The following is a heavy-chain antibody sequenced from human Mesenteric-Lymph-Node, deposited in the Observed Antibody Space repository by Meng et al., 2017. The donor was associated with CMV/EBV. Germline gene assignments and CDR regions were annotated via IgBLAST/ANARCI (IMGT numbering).Heavy chain of an antibody. CDR2: IVDTGSNM. V-gene: IGHV3-11*04. Sequence: GESLKISCAASGFTFRDYYMSWIRQAPGKGLEWVSYIVDTGSNMYYADSVKGRFTISRDNAKNSLYLQMNSLRAEDTAVYYCARESGDIVVVPANYGMDVWGQGTTVTVSS. CDR3: ARESGDIVVVPANYGMDV. CDR1: GFTFRDYY. D-gene: IGHD2-2*01. J-gene: IGHJ6*02.